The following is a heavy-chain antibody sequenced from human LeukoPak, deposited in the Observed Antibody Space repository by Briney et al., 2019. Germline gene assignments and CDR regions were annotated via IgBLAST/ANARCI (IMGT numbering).Heavy chain of an antibody. CDR1: GYTFTSYG. Sequence: ASVKVSCKASGYTFTSYGISWVRQAPGQGLEWMGWISAYNGNTNYAQKLQGRVTMTTDTSTSTAYMELRSLRSDDTAVYYCARDTGGRGRLDAFDIWGQGTMVTVSS. V-gene: IGHV1-18*01. D-gene: IGHD3-10*01. J-gene: IGHJ3*02. CDR2: ISAYNGNT. CDR3: ARDTGGRGRLDAFDI.